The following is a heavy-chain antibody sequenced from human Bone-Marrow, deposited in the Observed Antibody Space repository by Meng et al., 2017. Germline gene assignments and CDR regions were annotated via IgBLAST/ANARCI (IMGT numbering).Heavy chain of an antibody. CDR3: ASWIYSCGWQ. J-gene: IGHJ4*02. Sequence: QVSRQASGQRLGTPSGSLSLTCVVSGGSMSSIDWWSWARQPPGKGLEWIGEIYHGGDPNYNPSLKSRVTIAIDKSKNQFSLKLSSVTAADTAVYYCASWIYSCGWQWGQGALVTVSS. D-gene: IGHD6-19*01. V-gene: IGHV4/OR15-8*02. CDR1: GGSMSSIDW. CDR2: IYHGGDP.